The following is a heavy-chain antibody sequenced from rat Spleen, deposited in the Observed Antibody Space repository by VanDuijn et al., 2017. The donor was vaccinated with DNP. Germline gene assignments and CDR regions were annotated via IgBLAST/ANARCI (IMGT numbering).Heavy chain of an antibody. CDR3: ARDLIIRDTTSAMDA. CDR2: ISPSGGST. J-gene: IGHJ4*01. D-gene: IGHD4-3*01. Sequence: EVQLVESGGGLVQPGNSLKLSCAASGFTFSNYDMAWVRQAPTKGLEWVAYISPSGGSTYYRDSVKGRFTISRDNAKNTLYLQMDSLRSEDTATYYCARDLIIRDTTSAMDAWGQGTSVTVSS. CDR1: GFTFSNYD. V-gene: IGHV5S23*01.